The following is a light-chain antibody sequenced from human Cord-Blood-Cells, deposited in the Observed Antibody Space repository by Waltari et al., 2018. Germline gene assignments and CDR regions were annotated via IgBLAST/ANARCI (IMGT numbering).Light chain of an antibody. CDR3: QSYDSSLSGWV. CDR1: SSHIGAGYD. J-gene: IGLJ3*02. CDR2: GNS. V-gene: IGLV1-40*01. Sequence: QSVLTQPPSVSGAPGQRVTISCTGSSSHIGAGYDVHWYQQLPGTAPKLLIYGNSKRPPGVPDRFSGSKSGTSASLAITGLQAEDEADYYCQSYDSSLSGWVFGGGTKLTVL.